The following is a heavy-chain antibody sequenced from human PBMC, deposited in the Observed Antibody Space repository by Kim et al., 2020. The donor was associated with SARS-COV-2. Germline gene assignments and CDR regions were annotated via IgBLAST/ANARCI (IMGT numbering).Heavy chain of an antibody. D-gene: IGHD6-19*01. CDR1: GYSFTRHW. CDR3: ARIMLGSVAGTFDP. V-gene: IGHV5-10-1*01. CDR2: IDPSDSYT. J-gene: IGHJ5*02. Sequence: GESLKISCKGSGYSFTRHWISWVRQMPGKGLEWMARIDPSDSYTNYSPSFQGHVTSSVDKSISTAYLQWNSLKASDTAIFYCARIMLGSVAGTFDPGGQGTLVTVST.